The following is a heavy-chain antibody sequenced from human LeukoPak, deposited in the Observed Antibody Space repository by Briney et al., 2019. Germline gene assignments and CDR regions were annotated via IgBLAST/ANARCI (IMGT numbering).Heavy chain of an antibody. J-gene: IGHJ5*02. V-gene: IGHV3-74*01. CDR3: VSGAVGTGVWFDP. Sequence: PGGSLRLSCASSGFTFSGYWMHWVRQAPGKGLDWVSRINIDGATTNYADSGKGRFTISRDNAKNTLHLQMNSLRADDTAVYYCVSGAVGTGVWFDPWGQGTLVTVSS. CDR2: INIDGATT. D-gene: IGHD1-26*01. CDR1: GFTFSGYW.